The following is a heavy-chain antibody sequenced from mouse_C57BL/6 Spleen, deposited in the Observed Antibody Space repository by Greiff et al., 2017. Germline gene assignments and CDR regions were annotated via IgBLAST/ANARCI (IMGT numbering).Heavy chain of an antibody. J-gene: IGHJ2*01. CDR1: GFTFSDYY. CDR2: INYDGSST. V-gene: IGHV5-16*01. Sequence: EVKVEESEGGLVQPGSSMKLSCTASGFTFSDYYMAWVRQVPEKGLEWVANINYDGSSTYYLDSLKSRFIISRDNAKNILYLQMSSLKSEDTATYYCARSFDGYYGLFDYWGQGTTLTVSS. CDR3: ARSFDGYYGLFDY. D-gene: IGHD2-3*01.